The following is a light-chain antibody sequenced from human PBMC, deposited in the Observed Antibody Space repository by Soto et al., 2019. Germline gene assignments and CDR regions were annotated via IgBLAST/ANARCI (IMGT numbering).Light chain of an antibody. J-gene: IGKJ3*01. CDR2: DAS. CDR1: QDISNY. Sequence: DIQMTQSPSSLSPSVGDRVTITCQASQDISNYLIWYQQKPGKAPKLLIYDASTLETGVPSRFSGSGSGTDFTFTISSLQPEDIATYYCQQYDKLPGPFTFGPGTKVDVK. CDR3: QQYDKLPGPFT. V-gene: IGKV1-33*01.